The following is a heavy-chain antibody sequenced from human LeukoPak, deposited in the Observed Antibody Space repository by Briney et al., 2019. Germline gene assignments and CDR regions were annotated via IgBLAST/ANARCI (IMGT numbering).Heavy chain of an antibody. D-gene: IGHD1-1*01. V-gene: IGHV4-38-2*02. CDR3: ARVTDWNDLDY. CDR2: FYHGGST. CDR1: GYSISSGYY. Sequence: SETLSLTCTVSGYSISSGYYWGWIRQPPGKGLEWIGTFYHGGSTYYNPSLKSRVTISVDTSKNQFSLNLTSVTAADTAVYYCARVTDWNDLDYWGPGTLVTVSS. J-gene: IGHJ4*02.